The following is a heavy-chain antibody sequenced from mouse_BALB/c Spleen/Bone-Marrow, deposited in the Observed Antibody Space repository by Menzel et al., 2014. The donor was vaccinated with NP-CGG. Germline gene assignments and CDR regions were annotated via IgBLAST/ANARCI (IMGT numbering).Heavy chain of an antibody. CDR3: ARRAYGGSYGFAY. V-gene: IGHV1-7*01. Sequence: QVQLQQSGAELAKPGASLKMSCKASGYTFXSYWMHWVKQRPGQGLEWIGYVNPSTDYTEYNQKFKDKATLTADKSSSTAFMQLSSLTSEDSAVYYCARRAYGGSYGFAYWGQGTLVTVSA. CDR1: GYTFXSYW. CDR2: VNPSTDYT. J-gene: IGHJ3*01. D-gene: IGHD1-1*01.